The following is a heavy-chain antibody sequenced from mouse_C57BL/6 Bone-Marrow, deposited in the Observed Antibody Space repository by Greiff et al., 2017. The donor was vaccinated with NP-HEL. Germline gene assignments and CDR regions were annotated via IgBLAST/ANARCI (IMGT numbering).Heavy chain of an antibody. V-gene: IGHV5-4*01. CDR3: SRDNSTGVSWFAY. CDR1: GFTFSSYA. CDR2: ISDGGSYT. D-gene: IGHD3-2*02. Sequence: EVKLVESGGGLVKPGGSLKLSCAASGFTFSSYAMSWVRQTPEKRLEWVATISDGGSYTYYPDNVKGRFTISRDNAKNNLYLQRSHLKSEDTAMYYCSRDNSTGVSWFAYWGQGTLVTVSA. J-gene: IGHJ3*01.